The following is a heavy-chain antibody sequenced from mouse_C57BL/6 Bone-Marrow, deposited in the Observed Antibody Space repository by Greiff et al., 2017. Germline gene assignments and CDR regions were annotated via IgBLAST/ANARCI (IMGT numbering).Heavy chain of an antibody. Sequence: VQLQQPGAELVKPGASVKLSCKASGYTFTSYWMQWVKQRPGQGLEWIGEIDPSDSYTNYNQKFKGKATLTVDTSSSTAYMQRSSLTSEDSAVYYCARGGLPYWYFDVWGTGTTVTVSS. CDR1: GYTFTSYW. D-gene: IGHD3-1*01. CDR3: ARGGLPYWYFDV. J-gene: IGHJ1*03. CDR2: IDPSDSYT. V-gene: IGHV1-50*01.